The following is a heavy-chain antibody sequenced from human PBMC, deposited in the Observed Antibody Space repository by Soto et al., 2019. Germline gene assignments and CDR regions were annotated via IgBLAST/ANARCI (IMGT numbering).Heavy chain of an antibody. D-gene: IGHD3-9*01. CDR1: GFTFSNYA. Sequence: VQLLESGGGLVQPGGSLRLSCAASGFTFSNYAMSWVRQAPGKGLEWVSGMSNSGSRTYYADSVKGRFIISRDNSKNTLYLQMNRLRPEDTAVYYCAKAYFDILTGYVGDYWGQGTLGSVSS. CDR2: MSNSGSRT. J-gene: IGHJ4*02. V-gene: IGHV3-23*01. CDR3: AKAYFDILTGYVGDY.